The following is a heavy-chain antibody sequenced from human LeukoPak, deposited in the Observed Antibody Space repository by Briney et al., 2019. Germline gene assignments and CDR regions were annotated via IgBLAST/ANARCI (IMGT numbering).Heavy chain of an antibody. D-gene: IGHD2-2*01. CDR1: GGSISSGGHY. CDR2: IYYSGST. V-gene: IGHV4-31*03. J-gene: IGHJ5*01. CDR3: ARVLRYQLPPDS. Sequence: SETLSLTCTVSGGSISSGGHYWSWIRQHPGKGLEWIGYIYYSGSTYYNPSLKSRVTISVDTSKNQFSLKLSSVTAADTAVYYCARVLRYQLPPDSWGQGTLVTVSS.